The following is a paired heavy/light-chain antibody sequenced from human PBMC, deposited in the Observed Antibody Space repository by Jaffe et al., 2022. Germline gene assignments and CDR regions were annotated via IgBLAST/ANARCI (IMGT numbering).Heavy chain of an antibody. Sequence: EVQLVQSGAEVKKPGESLNISCKASGYNFIHYWIGWVRQRPGRGLEWMGIIYPGDSDTRYGPSFQGQVTISADKSVTAAWLQWSSLRASDTAMYYCVRGAVAVDPRYFDFWGHGTLVTVSS. V-gene: IGHV5-51*03. J-gene: IGHJ4*01. D-gene: IGHD6-19*01. CDR2: IYPGDSDT. CDR1: GYNFIHYW. CDR3: VRGAVAVDPRYFDF.
Light chain of an antibody. Sequence: EILLTQSPATLSVSPGERATLSCRASQSVNNNVAWYQQKPDQAPRLLIHGASTRATGIPARFGGSGSGTEFTLTINSLQSEDSAVYYCQQYNTRLTFGGGTKVEIK. CDR1: QSVNNN. J-gene: IGKJ4*01. CDR3: QQYNTRLT. CDR2: GAS. V-gene: IGKV3-15*01.